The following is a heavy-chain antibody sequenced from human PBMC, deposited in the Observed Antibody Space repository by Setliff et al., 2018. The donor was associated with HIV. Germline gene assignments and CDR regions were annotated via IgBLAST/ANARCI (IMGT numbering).Heavy chain of an antibody. CDR3: ASKLYCTNGVCLDAFDI. J-gene: IGHJ3*02. Sequence: ASVKVSCKASGYTFTSYAMHWVRQAPGQRLEWMGWINAGNGNTKYSQNLQGRVTMTTDTPTTTAYMELRSLRSDDTAVYFCASKLYCTNGVCLDAFDIWGQGTMVTVSS. D-gene: IGHD2-8*01. CDR2: INAGNGNT. CDR1: GYTFTSYA. V-gene: IGHV1-3*01.